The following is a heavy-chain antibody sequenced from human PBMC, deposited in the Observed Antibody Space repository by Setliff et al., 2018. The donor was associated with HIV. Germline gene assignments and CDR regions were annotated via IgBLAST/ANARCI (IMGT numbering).Heavy chain of an antibody. J-gene: IGHJ3*02. CDR1: GYTFTSYG. CDR2: ISAYNGNT. V-gene: IGHV1-18*01. D-gene: IGHD6-13*01. CDR3: ARSIAAAQGGAFDI. Sequence: ASVKVSCKASGYTFTSYGISWVRQASGQGLEWMGWISAYNGNTNYAQKLQGRVTMTTDTSTSTAYMELRSLRSDDTAVYYCARSIAAAQGGAFDIWGQGTMVTVSS.